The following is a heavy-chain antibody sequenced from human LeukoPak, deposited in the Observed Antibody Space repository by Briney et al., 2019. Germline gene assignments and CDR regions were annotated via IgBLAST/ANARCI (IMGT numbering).Heavy chain of an antibody. J-gene: IGHJ4*02. D-gene: IGHD3-22*01. CDR2: ISSSSSYT. CDR1: GFTVSSNY. Sequence: GGSLRLSCAASGFTVSSNYMSWVRQAPGKGLEWVSYISSSSSYTNYADSVKGRFAISRDNAKNSLYLQMNSLRAEDTAVYYCARDADLRDYDSSGYYSYWGQGTLVTVSS. V-gene: IGHV3-11*05. CDR3: ARDADLRDYDSSGYYSY.